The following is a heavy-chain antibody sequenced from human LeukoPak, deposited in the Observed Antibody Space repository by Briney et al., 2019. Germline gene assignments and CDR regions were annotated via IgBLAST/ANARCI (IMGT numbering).Heavy chain of an antibody. CDR1: GFTFSSYW. V-gene: IGHV3-74*01. CDR3: ATDGVGARPGDAFDF. CDR2: INNDGSGT. J-gene: IGHJ3*01. D-gene: IGHD6-6*01. Sequence: GGSLRLSCAASGFTFSSYWMHWVRQAPGKGPVWVSRINNDGSGTTYADSVKGRFTISRDDAKNTLYLQMNSLRAEDTAVYYCATDGVGARPGDAFDFWGQGTLVTVSS.